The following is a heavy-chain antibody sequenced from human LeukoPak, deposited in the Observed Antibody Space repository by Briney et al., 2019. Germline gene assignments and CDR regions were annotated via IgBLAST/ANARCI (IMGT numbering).Heavy chain of an antibody. V-gene: IGHV3-21*01. D-gene: IGHD3-10*01. J-gene: IGHJ4*02. CDR2: ISSSSSYI. CDR3: ARGIYGSGSSPDY. CDR1: GFTFSSYS. Sequence: GGSLRLSCAASGFTFSSYSMNWVRQAPGKGLEWVSSISSSSSYIYYADSVKGRFTISRDNAKNLLYLQMNSLRAEDTAVYYCARGIYGSGSSPDYWGQGTLVTVSS.